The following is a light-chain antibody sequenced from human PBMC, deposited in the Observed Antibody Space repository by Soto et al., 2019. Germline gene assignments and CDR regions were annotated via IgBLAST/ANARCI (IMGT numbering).Light chain of an antibody. J-gene: IGKJ3*01. CDR2: DAS. V-gene: IGKV1-33*01. Sequence: DIQMTQSPSSLSASVGDRVTITCQASQDISNYLNWYQQKPGKAPTLLIYDASNLETGVPSRFSGSGSGTDFTFTIISLQPEDIATYYCQQYDNPIFTFGPGTKVDIK. CDR1: QDISNY. CDR3: QQYDNPIFT.